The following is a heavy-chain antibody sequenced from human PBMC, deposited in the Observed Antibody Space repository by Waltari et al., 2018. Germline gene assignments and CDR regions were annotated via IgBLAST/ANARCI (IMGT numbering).Heavy chain of an antibody. CDR3: AKDDGRGLCFDH. CDR1: GFTFSAYG. V-gene: IGHV3-30*18. J-gene: IGHJ4*02. D-gene: IGHD1-26*01. Sequence: QVQLVESGGGVVQPGRSLRLSCAASGFTFSAYGMHWVRQAPGKGLEWVAVMSYDGRNKNYADSVKGRVTISRDSSNNTLYLQMNSLRAEDTAVYYCAKDDGRGLCFDHWGQGTLVTVSS. CDR2: MSYDGRNK.